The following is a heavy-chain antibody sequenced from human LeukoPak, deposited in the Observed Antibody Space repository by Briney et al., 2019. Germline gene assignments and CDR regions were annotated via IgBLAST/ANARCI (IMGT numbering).Heavy chain of an antibody. Sequence: SETLSLTCTVSGGSISDYYWSWIRQPPGKGLEWIGYIYYSGITNYNPSLKTRVTILVDTSKNQFSLKLSSVTAADTAVYYCAGSDYYGSGSYYTPFDYWGQGTLVTVSS. CDR2: IYYSGIT. D-gene: IGHD3-10*01. CDR3: AGSDYYGSGSYYTPFDY. V-gene: IGHV4-59*08. CDR1: GGSISDYY. J-gene: IGHJ4*02.